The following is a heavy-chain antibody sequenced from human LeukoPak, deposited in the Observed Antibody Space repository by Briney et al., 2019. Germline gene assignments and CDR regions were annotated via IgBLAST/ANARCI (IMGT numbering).Heavy chain of an antibody. V-gene: IGHV4-59*06. D-gene: IGHD1-1*01. CDR3: ARGVHSPISLLDY. CDR2: IYYSGST. J-gene: IGHJ4*02. CDR1: GGSISSYY. Sequence: SETLSLTCTVSGGSISSYYWSWIRQPPGKGLEWIGYIYYSGSTYYNPSLKSRVTISVDTSKNQFSLKLSSVTAADTAVYYCARGVHSPISLLDYGGKGTLVTVSS.